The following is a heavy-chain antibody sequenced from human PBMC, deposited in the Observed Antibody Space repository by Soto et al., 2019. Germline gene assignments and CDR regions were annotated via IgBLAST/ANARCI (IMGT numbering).Heavy chain of an antibody. V-gene: IGHV1-69*12. D-gene: IGHD3-10*01. CDR1: GGTFSSYA. J-gene: IGHJ5*02. Sequence: QVQLVQSGAEVKKPESSVKVSCKASGGTFSSYAISWVRQAPGQGLEWMGGIIPIFGTANYAQKFQGRVTXXAXEXXSTAYMELSSLRSEDTAVYYCASWRFRETLNWFDPWGQGTLVTVSS. CDR3: ASWRFRETLNWFDP. CDR2: IIPIFGTA.